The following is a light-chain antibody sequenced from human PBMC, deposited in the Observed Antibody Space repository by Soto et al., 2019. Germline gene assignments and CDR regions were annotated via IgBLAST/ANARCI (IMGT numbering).Light chain of an antibody. J-gene: IGKJ4*01. V-gene: IGKV3-20*01. Sequence: ETVLTQSPRALCFSHGERATLSCRASQNISSNYLAWYQQRPVQAPRPLIYGASSRATGIPDRFSGSGSGTDFTLTISRLEPEDFAMYYCQQYGYLVTFGGRTKVDI. CDR2: GAS. CDR1: QNISSNY. CDR3: QQYGYLVT.